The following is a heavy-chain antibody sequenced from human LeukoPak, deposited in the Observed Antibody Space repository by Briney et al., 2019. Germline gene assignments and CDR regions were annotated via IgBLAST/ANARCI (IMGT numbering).Heavy chain of an antibody. J-gene: IGHJ4*02. Sequence: LSGGSLRLSCAASGFTFSSYSMNWVRQAPGKGLEWVSYISSSSSTIYYADSVKGRFTISRDNAKNSLYLQMNSLRAEDTAVYYCARGGYSYGLLFDYWGQGTLVTVSS. CDR2: ISSSSSTI. D-gene: IGHD5-18*01. V-gene: IGHV3-48*04. CDR3: ARGGYSYGLLFDY. CDR1: GFTFSSYS.